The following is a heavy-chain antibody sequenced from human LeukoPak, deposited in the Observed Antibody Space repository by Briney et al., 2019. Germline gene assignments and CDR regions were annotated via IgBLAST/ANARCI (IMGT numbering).Heavy chain of an antibody. D-gene: IGHD2-21*01. J-gene: IGHJ4*02. CDR1: GFTFSYYA. CDR3: ARRYSGDSPLDY. V-gene: IGHV3-33*01. CDR2: IWYEGDTQ. Sequence: GGSLRLSCATSGFTFSYYAMHWVRQAPGKGLEWVAVIWYEGDTQYYADSVRGRFTISRDNSKNTLYVQMNSLRVEDTAVYYCARRYSGDSPLDYWGQGTLVTVSS.